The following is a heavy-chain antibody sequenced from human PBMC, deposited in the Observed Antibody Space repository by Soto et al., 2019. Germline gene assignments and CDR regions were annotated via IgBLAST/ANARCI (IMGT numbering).Heavy chain of an antibody. CDR2: IYYTGST. D-gene: IGHD3-9*01. CDR1: GPSVIDGGYY. V-gene: IGHV4-31*03. CDR3: ARGTDIAIAPAKGAFDF. J-gene: IGHJ4*02. Sequence: QVRLQESGPGLVRPSQTLSLTCRVSGPSVIDGGYYWTWIRQFPEKGLEWIGYIYYTGSTYYNPSLAGRLTISSDTSKNQFSLKLDSVTAADTGVYYCARGTDIAIAPAKGAFDFWGPGTLVTVS.